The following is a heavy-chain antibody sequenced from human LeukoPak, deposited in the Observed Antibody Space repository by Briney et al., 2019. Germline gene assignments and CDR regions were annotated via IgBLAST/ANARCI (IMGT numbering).Heavy chain of an antibody. J-gene: IGHJ4*02. Sequence: GGSLRLSCAASGFTFSSYGMHWVRQAPGKGLEWVAVIWYDGSNKYYADSVKGRFTISRDNPKNTLYLQMNSLRAEDTAVYYCAKDRYYYDSSGYLNYWGQGTLVTVSS. D-gene: IGHD3-22*01. CDR1: GFTFSSYG. CDR2: IWYDGSNK. CDR3: AKDRYYYDSSGYLNY. V-gene: IGHV3-33*06.